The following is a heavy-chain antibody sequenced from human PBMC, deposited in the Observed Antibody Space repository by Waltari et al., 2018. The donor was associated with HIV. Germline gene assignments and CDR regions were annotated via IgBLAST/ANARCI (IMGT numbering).Heavy chain of an antibody. CDR2: FDPKNGKP. CDR3: VTLYNESPLYSNF. CDR1: GYTPRDLS. D-gene: IGHD2-15*01. Sequence: QLIQSTSELKRPGASVTISCKVSGYTPRDLSMQWVRQGRGQRLEWMGGFDPKNGKPVYSQRFWGRVSLAEDTSEDTAFLELNRLTSDDTAVYYCVTLYNESPLYSNFWGQGTLVTV. V-gene: IGHV1-24*01. J-gene: IGHJ1*01.